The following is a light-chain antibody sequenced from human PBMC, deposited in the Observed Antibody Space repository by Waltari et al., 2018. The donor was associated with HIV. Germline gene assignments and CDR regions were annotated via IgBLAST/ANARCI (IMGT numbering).Light chain of an antibody. V-gene: IGKV4-1*01. J-gene: IGKJ3*01. Sequence: DIVMTQSPDSLSVSLGERAPLNCKSSQSLFRNVNNLTFLGWYQQKPGQPPKLLISGASTRESGVPDRFSGSGSGTDITITISSVQAEDVALYYCQQVYSSPVTFGPGTKVEIK. CDR1: QSLFRNVNNLTF. CDR3: QQVYSSPVT. CDR2: GAS.